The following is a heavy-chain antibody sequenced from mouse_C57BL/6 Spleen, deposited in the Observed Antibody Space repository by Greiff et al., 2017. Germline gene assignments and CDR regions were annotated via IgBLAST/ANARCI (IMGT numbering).Heavy chain of an antibody. CDR2: ISSGGSYT. J-gene: IGHJ4*01. CDR3: ARQTTVVDYYAMDY. CDR1: GFTFSSYG. D-gene: IGHD1-1*01. Sequence: EVQLVESGGDLVKPGGSLKLSCAASGFTFSSYGMSWVRQTPDKRLEWVATISSGGSYTYYPDSVKGRFTISRDNAKNTLYLQMSSLKSEDTAMYYCARQTTVVDYYAMDYWGQGTSVTVSS. V-gene: IGHV5-6*01.